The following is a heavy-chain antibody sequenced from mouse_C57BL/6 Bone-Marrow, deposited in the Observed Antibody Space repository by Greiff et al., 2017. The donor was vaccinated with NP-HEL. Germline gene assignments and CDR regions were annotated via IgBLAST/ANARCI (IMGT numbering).Heavy chain of an antibody. J-gene: IGHJ4*01. Sequence: VQGVESGPGLVQPSQSLSITCTVSGFSLTSYGVHWVRQSPGKGLEWLGVIWRGGSTDYNAAFMSRLSITKDNSKSQVFFKMNSLQADDTAIYYCAKNYGSSHYYAMDYWGQGTSVTVSS. CDR2: IWRGGST. V-gene: IGHV2-5*01. D-gene: IGHD1-1*01. CDR3: AKNYGSSHYYAMDY. CDR1: GFSLTSYG.